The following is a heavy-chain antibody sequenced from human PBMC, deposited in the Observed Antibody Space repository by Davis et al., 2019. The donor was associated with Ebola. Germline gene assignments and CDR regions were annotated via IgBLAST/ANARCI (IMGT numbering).Heavy chain of an antibody. CDR3: ARGYSYGNYYYYGLDV. V-gene: IGHV3-48*02. Sequence: GGSRRPSCAASGFTFSSYSMNWVRKAPGKGMEWVSYISSSSSSIYYADSVKGRFTISRDNAKNSLCLQMDSLRDEDTAMYYCARGYSYGNYYYYGLDVWGQGTTVTVSS. CDR2: ISSSSSSI. J-gene: IGHJ6*02. CDR1: GFTFSSYS. D-gene: IGHD5-18*01.